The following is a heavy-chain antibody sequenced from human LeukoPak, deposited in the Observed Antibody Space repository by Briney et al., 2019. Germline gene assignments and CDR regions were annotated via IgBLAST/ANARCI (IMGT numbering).Heavy chain of an antibody. CDR3: ARYSYGSPGPDFDL. J-gene: IGHJ2*01. Sequence: SETLSLTCTVSGGSISTSNYYWGWIRQPPGKGLEWIGSIYYSGSTYYNPSLKSRVSISVDTSKNQFSLKLSSVTAADTAVYYCARYSYGSPGPDFDLWGRGTLVTVSS. CDR2: IYYSGST. CDR1: GGSISTSNYY. V-gene: IGHV4-39*07. D-gene: IGHD5-18*01.